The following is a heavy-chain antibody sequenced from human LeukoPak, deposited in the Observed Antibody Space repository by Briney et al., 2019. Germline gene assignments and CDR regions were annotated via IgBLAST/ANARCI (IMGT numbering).Heavy chain of an antibody. CDR1: GYTFTGYY. CDR3: ARRAGWYGVYYMDV. Sequence: ASVKVSCKASGYTFTGYYMHWVRQAPGQGLEWMGWINPNSGGTNYAQKFQGRVTMTRDTSISTAYMELSRLRSDDTAVYYCARRAGWYGVYYMDVWGKGTTVTVSS. D-gene: IGHD6-19*01. CDR2: INPNSGGT. V-gene: IGHV1-2*02. J-gene: IGHJ6*03.